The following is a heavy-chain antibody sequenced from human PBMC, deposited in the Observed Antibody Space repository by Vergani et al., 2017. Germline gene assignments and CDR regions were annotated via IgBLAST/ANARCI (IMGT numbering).Heavy chain of an antibody. CDR3: ARDLVGGSYRYYYYYGMDV. V-gene: IGHV1-69*01. D-gene: IGHD1-26*01. CDR2: NIPIFGTA. CDR1: GGTFSSYA. Sequence: QVQLVQSGAEVKKPGSSVKVSCKASGGTFSSYANSWVRQAPGQGLGGMGGNIPIFGTANYAQKFQGRVTITADESTSTAYMELSSLRSEDTAVYYCARDLVGGSYRYYYYYGMDVWGQGTTVTVSS. J-gene: IGHJ6*02.